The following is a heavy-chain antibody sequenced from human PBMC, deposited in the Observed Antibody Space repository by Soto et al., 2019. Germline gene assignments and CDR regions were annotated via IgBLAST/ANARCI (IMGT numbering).Heavy chain of an antibody. V-gene: IGHV3-74*01. CDR2: INPDGSST. CDR1: GFTFRSYW. J-gene: IGHJ4*02. Sequence: EVQLVESGGDLVQPGGSLRLSCAASGFTFRSYWIHWVRQVPGKGLLWVSRINPDGSSTNYADSVKGRFTISSDNAKNTVYIQMDSIRAEDASVYSCTRAAIDLGFRFDFWGQGTLVTVSS. CDR3: TRAAIDLGFRFDF. D-gene: IGHD3-9*01.